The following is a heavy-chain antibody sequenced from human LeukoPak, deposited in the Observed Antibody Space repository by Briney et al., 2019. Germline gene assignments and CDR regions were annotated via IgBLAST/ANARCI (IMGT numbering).Heavy chain of an antibody. CDR1: GFSISNAW. Sequence: PGGSLRLSCGASGFSISNAWMSWVREIPGTGLECVGRMKSKSDGGTTYYAAPVKGRFNISRDESKNTLDLEMNSLKTEDTGVYHCVTDRLFFQHWGQGTLVTVSS. V-gene: IGHV3-15*01. J-gene: IGHJ1*01. CDR2: MKSKSDGGTT. CDR3: VTDRLFFQH.